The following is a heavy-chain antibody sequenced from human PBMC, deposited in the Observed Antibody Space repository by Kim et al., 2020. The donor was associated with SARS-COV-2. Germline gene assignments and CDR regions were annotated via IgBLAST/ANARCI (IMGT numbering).Heavy chain of an antibody. J-gene: IGHJ5*02. Sequence: GGSLRLSCAASGFTFSSYGMHWVRQAPGKGLEWVAVIWYDGSNKYYADSVKGRFTISRDNSKNTLYLQMNSLRAEDTAVYYCARDVDQLLKNWFDPWGQGTLVTVSS. CDR2: IWYDGSNK. CDR1: GFTFSSYG. V-gene: IGHV3-33*01. CDR3: ARDVDQLLKNWFDP. D-gene: IGHD2-2*01.